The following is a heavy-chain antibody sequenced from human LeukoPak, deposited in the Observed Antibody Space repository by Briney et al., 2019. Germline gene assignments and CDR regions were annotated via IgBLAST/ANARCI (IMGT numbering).Heavy chain of an antibody. V-gene: IGHV1-2*02. D-gene: IGHD2-2*01. CDR3: ARANGLYCSSTSCLFDY. CDR1: GYTFTGYY. J-gene: IGHJ4*02. CDR2: INPNSGGT. Sequence: AASVKVSCKASGYTFTGYYMHWVRQAPGQGLEWMAWINPNSGGTYYAQNFHDRITMTRDTSISTAYMELSRLRSDDTAIYYCARANGLYCSSTSCLFDYWGQGTLVTVSS.